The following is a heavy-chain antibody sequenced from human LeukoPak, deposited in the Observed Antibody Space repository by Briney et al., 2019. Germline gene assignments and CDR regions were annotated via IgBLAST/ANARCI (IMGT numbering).Heavy chain of an antibody. J-gene: IGHJ4*02. V-gene: IGHV3-30*02. Sequence: GGSLRLSCAASGFTFSSYGMHWVRQTPRKGLEWVAFIRYDGSNKYYADSVKGRFTISRDNSKNTLYLQMNSLRAEDTAVYYCAKGYDFWLGYYCDYWGQGTLVTVSS. CDR1: GFTFSSYG. CDR3: AKGYDFWLGYYCDY. CDR2: IRYDGSNK. D-gene: IGHD3-3*01.